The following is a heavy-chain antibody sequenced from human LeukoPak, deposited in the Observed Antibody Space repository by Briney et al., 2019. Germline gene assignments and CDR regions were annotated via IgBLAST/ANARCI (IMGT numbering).Heavy chain of an antibody. CDR1: GGSISSSSYY. J-gene: IGHJ4*02. D-gene: IGHD4-11*01. CDR2: IYYSGGT. Sequence: ASETLSLTCTVSGGSISSSSYYWGWIRQPPGKGLEWIASIYYSGGTYYNPSLKSRVTISVDTSRNQFSLKLNSVTAADTAVYYCVGHLPYSNYCNYWGQGTLVNVSS. CDR3: VGHLPYSNYCNY. V-gene: IGHV4-39*01.